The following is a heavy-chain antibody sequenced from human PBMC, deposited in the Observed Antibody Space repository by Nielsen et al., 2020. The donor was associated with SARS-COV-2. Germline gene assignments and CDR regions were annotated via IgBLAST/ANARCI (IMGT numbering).Heavy chain of an antibody. V-gene: IGHV4-39*01. D-gene: IGHD3-3*01. Sequence: PGKGLEWIGSIYYSGSIYYNPSLKSRVTISVDTSKNQFSLKLSSVTAADTAVYYCARQGSITIFGVVIPGYYYYGMDVWGQGTTVTVSS. CDR3: ARQGSITIFGVVIPGYYYYGMDV. CDR2: IYYSGSI. J-gene: IGHJ6*02.